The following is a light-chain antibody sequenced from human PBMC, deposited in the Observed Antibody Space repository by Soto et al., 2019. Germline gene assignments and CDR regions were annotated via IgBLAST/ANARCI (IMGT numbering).Light chain of an antibody. CDR1: SSDVGGYNY. CDR3: SSYTSSSTVI. J-gene: IGLJ2*01. V-gene: IGLV2-14*01. CDR2: DVS. Sequence: QSALTQPASVSGSPGQSITISCTGTSSDVGGYNYVSWYQQHPGKAPKLMIYDVSNRPSGVSYRFSGSKSGNTASLTISGLQAEDEAAYYCSSYTSSSTVIFGGGTKLTVL.